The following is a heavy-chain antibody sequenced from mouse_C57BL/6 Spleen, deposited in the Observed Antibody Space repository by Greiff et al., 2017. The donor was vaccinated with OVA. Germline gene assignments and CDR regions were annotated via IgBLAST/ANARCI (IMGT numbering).Heavy chain of an antibody. V-gene: IGHV14-2*01. J-gene: IGHJ3*01. CDR1: GFNIKDYY. CDR2: IDPEDGET. Sequence: EVKLMESGAELVKPGASVKLSCTASGFNIKDYYMHWVKQRTEQGLEWIGRIDPEDGETKYAPKFQGKATITADTSSNTAYLQLSSLTSEDTAVYYCASAPFITTVVDSFAYWGQGTLVTVSA. D-gene: IGHD1-1*01. CDR3: ASAPFITTVVDSFAY.